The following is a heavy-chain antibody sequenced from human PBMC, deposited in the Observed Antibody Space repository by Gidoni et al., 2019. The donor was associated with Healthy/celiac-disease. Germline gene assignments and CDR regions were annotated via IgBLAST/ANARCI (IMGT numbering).Heavy chain of an antibody. CDR1: GCTCSSYA. D-gene: IGHD3-16*01. Sequence: QVQLVESGGGVVEPGRSRRLSCADAGCTCSSYAMHWVRPSPGKVLEWVAVQSYEGSDKYYADSVKGRFTISRDNSKNTLYLQMNSLRAEDTAVYYCAVVAVTTFGARFDYWGQGTLVTVSS. CDR2: QSYEGSDK. CDR3: AVVAVTTFGARFDY. V-gene: IGHV3-30-3*01. J-gene: IGHJ4*02.